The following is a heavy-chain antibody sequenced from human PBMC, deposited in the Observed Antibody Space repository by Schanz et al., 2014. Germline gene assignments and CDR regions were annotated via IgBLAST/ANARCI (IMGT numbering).Heavy chain of an antibody. J-gene: IGHJ3*02. CDR2: VSRSTPDI. D-gene: IGHD3-10*01. V-gene: IGHV3-21*04. CDR1: GFTFSSYA. CDR3: AKGRFGELSAFDI. Sequence: VQLVESGGGVVQPGRSLRLSCAASGFTFSSYALHWVRQAPGKGLEWVSYVSRSTPDIYYADSVKGRFTMSRDNAKNSVFLQMNSLRAEDTAVYYCAKGRFGELSAFDIWGQGTMVTVSS.